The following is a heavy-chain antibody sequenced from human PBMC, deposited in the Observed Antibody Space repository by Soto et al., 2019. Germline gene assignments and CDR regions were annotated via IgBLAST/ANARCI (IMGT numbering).Heavy chain of an antibody. J-gene: IGHJ5*02. CDR3: ARWVAGGGARWFDP. Sequence: EVQLVQSGAEVKKPGESLRISCKGSGYSFTSYWISWVRQMPGKGLEWMGMIDPSGSNTNYSPSFQGHVTISADKSVTTAYLQWSGLEASDSAMYYCARWVAGGGARWFDPWGQGTLVTVSS. CDR2: IDPSGSNT. CDR1: GYSFTSYW. D-gene: IGHD6-13*01. V-gene: IGHV5-10-1*01.